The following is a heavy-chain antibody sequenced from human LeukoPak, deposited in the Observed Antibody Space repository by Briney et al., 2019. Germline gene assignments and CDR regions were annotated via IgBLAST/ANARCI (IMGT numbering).Heavy chain of an antibody. J-gene: IGHJ5*02. CDR2: INPNSGGT. Sequence: ASVKVSCKASGYTFTSYYMHWVRQAPGQGLEWMGWINPNSGGTNYAQKFQGRVTMTRDTSISTAYMELSRLRSDDTAVYYCARDKNLRYCSSTSCYWSWFDPWGQGTLVTVSS. D-gene: IGHD2-2*01. CDR1: GYTFTSYY. CDR3: ARDKNLRYCSSTSCYWSWFDP. V-gene: IGHV1-2*02.